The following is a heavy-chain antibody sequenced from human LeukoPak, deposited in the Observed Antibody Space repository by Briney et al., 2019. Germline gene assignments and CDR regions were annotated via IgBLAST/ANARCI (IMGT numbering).Heavy chain of an antibody. CDR2: ISGSGGST. Sequence: PGGSLRLSCAASGFTFSSYAMSWVRQAPGKGLEWVSAISGSGGSTYYADSVKGRFTISRDNFKNTLYLQMNSLRAEDTAVYYCAKSPRAIVVVTNWGQGTLVTVSS. CDR1: GFTFSSYA. D-gene: IGHD3-22*01. CDR3: AKSPRAIVVVTN. V-gene: IGHV3-23*01. J-gene: IGHJ4*02.